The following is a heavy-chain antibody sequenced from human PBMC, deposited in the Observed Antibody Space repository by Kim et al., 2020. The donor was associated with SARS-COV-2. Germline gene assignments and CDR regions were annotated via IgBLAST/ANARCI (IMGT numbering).Heavy chain of an antibody. J-gene: IGHJ4*02. D-gene: IGHD5-12*01. CDR2: ISSSSSYI. CDR1: GFTFSSYS. V-gene: IGHV3-21*01. CDR3: ARGSLNVDIVATITPTPPNDY. Sequence: GGSLRLSCAASGFTFSSYSMNWVRQAPGKGLEWVSSISSSSSYIYYADSVKGRFTISRDNAKNSLYLQMNSLRAEDTAVYYCARGSLNVDIVATITPTPPNDYWGQGTLVTVSS.